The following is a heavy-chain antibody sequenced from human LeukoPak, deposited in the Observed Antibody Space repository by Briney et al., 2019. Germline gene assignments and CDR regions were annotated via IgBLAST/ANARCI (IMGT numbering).Heavy chain of an antibody. CDR3: ARGYSDPSGFDF. J-gene: IGHJ3*01. CDR1: GGSVSSANYY. V-gene: IGHV4-61*01. CDR2: VYYSGST. Sequence: PSETLSLTCTVSGGSVSSANYYWSWIRQPPGKGLEWIGYVYYSGSTNYNPSLVSRATISVHTSTNQFSLRLGSVTAADTAVYSCARGYSDPSGFDFWGQGTMVTVSS. D-gene: IGHD5-18*01.